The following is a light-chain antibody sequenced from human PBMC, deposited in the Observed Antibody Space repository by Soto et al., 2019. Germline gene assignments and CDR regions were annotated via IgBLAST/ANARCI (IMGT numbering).Light chain of an antibody. V-gene: IGKV1-6*01. CDR1: QGISSY. CDR2: DAS. CDR3: LQDYDYPWT. Sequence: AIQLTQSPCSRSASVGDRVTITCRASQGISSYLGWYQQKPGKAPNLLIYDASTLRSGVPSRFSGSGSGTDFTLTISSLQPEDFATYYCLQDYDYPWTFGQGTKVDIK. J-gene: IGKJ1*01.